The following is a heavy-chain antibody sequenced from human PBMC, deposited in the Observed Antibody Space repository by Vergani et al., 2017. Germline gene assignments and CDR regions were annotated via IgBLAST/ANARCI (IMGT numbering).Heavy chain of an antibody. J-gene: IGHJ4*02. Sequence: QVQLQESGPGLVKPSETLSLTCTVSGGSISSYYWSWIRQPPGKGLEWIGSIYYSGSTYYNPSLKSRVTISVDTSKNQFSLKLSSVTAADTAVYYCARLGHYDFWSGYYGIDYWGQGTLVTVSS. CDR2: IYYSGST. CDR3: ARLGHYDFWSGYYGIDY. D-gene: IGHD3-3*01. CDR1: GGSISSYY. V-gene: IGHV4-59*05.